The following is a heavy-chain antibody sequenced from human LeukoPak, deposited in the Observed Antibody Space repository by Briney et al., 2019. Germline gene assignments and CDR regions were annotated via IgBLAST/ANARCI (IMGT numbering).Heavy chain of an antibody. CDR1: GGSISSGSYY. CDR3: AREDYDSSGYYYAFDI. D-gene: IGHD3-22*01. Sequence: SETLSLTCTVSGGSISSGSYYWGWIRQPPGKGLEWIGNIYYSGSTYYNPSLKSRVTISVDTSKNHFSLKLSSVTAADTAVYYCAREDYDSSGYYYAFDIWGQGTMVTVPS. V-gene: IGHV4-39*07. J-gene: IGHJ3*02. CDR2: IYYSGST.